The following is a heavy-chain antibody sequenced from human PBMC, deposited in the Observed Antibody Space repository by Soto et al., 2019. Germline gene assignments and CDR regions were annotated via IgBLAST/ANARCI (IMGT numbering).Heavy chain of an antibody. CDR3: ARGDSNSWSDY. J-gene: IGHJ4*02. Sequence: QVHLVESGGGVVQPGRSLRLSCAASGFTFWSYAMDWVRQAPGKGLEWVAVISYDGTNKYYADSVKGRFTISRDNSKNTLSLQMNSLRAEDTAVYYCARGDSNSWSDYWGQGTLVTVSS. CDR1: GFTFWSYA. V-gene: IGHV3-30*01. CDR2: ISYDGTNK. D-gene: IGHD6-13*01.